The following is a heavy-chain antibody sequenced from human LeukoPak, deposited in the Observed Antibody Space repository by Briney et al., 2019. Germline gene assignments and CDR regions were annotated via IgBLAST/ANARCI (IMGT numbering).Heavy chain of an antibody. D-gene: IGHD1-26*01. CDR2: ISWNSGSI. Sequence: GRSLRLSCAASGFTFDDYAMHWVRQAPGKGLEWVSGISWNSGSIGYADSVKGRFTISRDNAKNSLYLQMNSLRAEDAALYYCAKGAVGAGGAFDYWGQGTLVTVSS. CDR1: GFTFDDYA. J-gene: IGHJ4*02. CDR3: AKGAVGAGGAFDY. V-gene: IGHV3-9*01.